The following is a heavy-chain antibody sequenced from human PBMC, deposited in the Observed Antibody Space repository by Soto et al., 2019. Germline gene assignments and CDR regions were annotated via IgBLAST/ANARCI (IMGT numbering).Heavy chain of an antibody. D-gene: IGHD3-10*01. J-gene: IGHJ4*02. V-gene: IGHV4-31*03. CDR3: ARGKLGESPYYFDY. CDR2: IYYSGST. Sequence: SETLSLTCPVSGGSISSGGYYWSWIRQHPGKGLEWIGYIYYSGSTYYNPSLKSRVTISVDTSKNQFSLKLSSVTAADTAVYYCARGKLGESPYYFDYWGQGTLVTVSS. CDR1: GGSISSGGYY.